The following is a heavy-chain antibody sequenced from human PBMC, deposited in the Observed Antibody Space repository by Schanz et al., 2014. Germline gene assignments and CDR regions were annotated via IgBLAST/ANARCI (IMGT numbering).Heavy chain of an antibody. CDR3: ARDSLRGATGGYGMDV. CDR1: GGSISSGTYY. J-gene: IGHJ6*02. CDR2: IYTSGST. V-gene: IGHV4-61*02. Sequence: QVQLQESGPGLVKPSQTLSLTCIVSGGSISSGTYYWSWLRQPAGKGLEWIGRIYTSGSTNYNPSLKSRATKPRDPSKNQFSRKRSSVTAADTAVYYCARDSLRGATGGYGMDVWGQGTTVTVSS. D-gene: IGHD2-8*02.